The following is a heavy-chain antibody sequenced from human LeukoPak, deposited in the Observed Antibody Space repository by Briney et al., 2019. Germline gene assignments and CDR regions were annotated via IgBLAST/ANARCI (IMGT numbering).Heavy chain of an antibody. V-gene: IGHV5-51*01. CDR1: RDSFTNYW. J-gene: IGHJ4*02. Sequence: GESLKISCKGSRDSFTNYWIGWVRQMPGKGLEWMGLIYPYDSDTRYSPSFQGQVTISADKSISTAYLQWSSLKASDTAMYYCATHRNRWGGNSNYYFDYWGQGTLVTVSS. CDR2: IYPYDSDT. CDR3: ATHRNRWGGNSNYYFDY. D-gene: IGHD4-23*01.